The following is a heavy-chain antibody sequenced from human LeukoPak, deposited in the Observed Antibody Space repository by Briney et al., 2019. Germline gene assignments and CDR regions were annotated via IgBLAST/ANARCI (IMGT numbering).Heavy chain of an antibody. CDR1: GGSVTNYY. Sequence: SETLSLTCTVSGGSVTNYYWSWIRQPPGKGLEWIGEIYHSGSTNYNPSLESRVTISVDKSKNQFSLKLSSVTAADTAVYYCARAEKWLDHFDYWGQGTLVTVSS. J-gene: IGHJ4*02. CDR2: IYHSGST. V-gene: IGHV4-34*01. CDR3: ARAEKWLDHFDY. D-gene: IGHD6-19*01.